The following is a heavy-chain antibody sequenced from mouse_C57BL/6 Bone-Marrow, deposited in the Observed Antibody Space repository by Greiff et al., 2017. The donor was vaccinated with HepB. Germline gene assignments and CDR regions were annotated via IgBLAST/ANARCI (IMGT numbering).Heavy chain of an antibody. CDR2: ISDGGSYT. Sequence: EVMLVESGGGLVKPGGSLKLSCAASGFTFSSYAMSWVRQTPEKRLEWVATISDGGSYTYYPDNVKGRFTISRDNAKNNLYLQMIHLKSEDTAMYYCARDYYGSSFYWYFDVWGTGTTVTVSS. CDR3: ARDYYGSSFYWYFDV. CDR1: GFTFSSYA. J-gene: IGHJ1*03. V-gene: IGHV5-4*01. D-gene: IGHD1-1*01.